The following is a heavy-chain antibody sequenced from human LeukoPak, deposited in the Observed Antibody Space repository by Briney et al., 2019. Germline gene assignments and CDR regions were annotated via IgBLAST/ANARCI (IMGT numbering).Heavy chain of an antibody. V-gene: IGHV4-34*01. J-gene: IGHJ4*02. CDR2: INHSGIT. CDR1: GGSFSGYY. CDR3: ARGAYYYDSSGYSPRLLY. Sequence: PSETLSLTCAVFGGSFSGYYLSWFRQPPGKGLEWIGEINHSGITNYNPSLKSRVTISVDTSKNQFSLKLSSVTAADTAVYYCARGAYYYDSSGYSPRLLYWGQGTLVTVSS. D-gene: IGHD3-22*01.